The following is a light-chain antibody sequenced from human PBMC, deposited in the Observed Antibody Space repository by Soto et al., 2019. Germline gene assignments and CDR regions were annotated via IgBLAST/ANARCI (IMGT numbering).Light chain of an antibody. CDR1: SSDVGGYNY. Sequence: QSVLTQPASVSGSPGQSITSSCTGTSSDVGGYNYVSWYQQHPGKAPKLMIYDVSDRPSGVSNRFSASKSGNTASLTISGLQAEDEADYYCCSYTSSSTPWVFGNGTKVTVL. CDR2: DVS. J-gene: IGLJ1*01. CDR3: CSYTSSSTPWV. V-gene: IGLV2-14*03.